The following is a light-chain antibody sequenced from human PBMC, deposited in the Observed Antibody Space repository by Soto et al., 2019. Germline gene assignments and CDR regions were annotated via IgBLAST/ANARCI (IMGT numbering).Light chain of an antibody. CDR1: TSAVGSYRL. V-gene: IGLV2-23*01. CDR3: CSSAPSRTFV. CDR2: EGS. J-gene: IGLJ1*01. Sequence: QSALTQPASVSGSPGQSITISCTGSTSAVGSYRLVSWYQHHPRKVPKLIIYEGSKRPSGVSNRFSGSEPDNPPSLTISGLQAEDEADYYCCSSAPSRTFVFGTGTKVTVL.